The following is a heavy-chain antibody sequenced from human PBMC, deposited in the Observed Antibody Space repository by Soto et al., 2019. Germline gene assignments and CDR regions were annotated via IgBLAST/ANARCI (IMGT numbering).Heavy chain of an antibody. V-gene: IGHV1-18*01. D-gene: IGHD2-2*01. CDR1: GYTFSNYG. Sequence: QVQLVQSGGEVKRPGASVKVSCKTSGYTFSNYGITWVRQAPGQPLEWLGWISLYSDGTNYAQKFQGRVSMTTDTSTTAAYMELRSLRSDDTAVYSWARVVPGAEAWFGPWGTVTLFTFS. J-gene: IGHJ5*02. CDR3: ARVVPGAEAWFGP. CDR2: ISLYSDGT.